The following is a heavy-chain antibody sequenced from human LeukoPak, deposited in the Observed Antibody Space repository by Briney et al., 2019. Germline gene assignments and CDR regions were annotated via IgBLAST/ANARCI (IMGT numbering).Heavy chain of an antibody. D-gene: IGHD3-10*01. Sequence: ASVKVSCKASGYTFTGYYMHWVRQAPGQGLEWMGWINPNSGGTNYAQKFQGRVTMTRDTSISTAYMELSRLRSDDTAVYYCARDITIVRGLVPLGYWGQGALVTVSS. CDR1: GYTFTGYY. CDR2: INPNSGGT. V-gene: IGHV1-2*02. J-gene: IGHJ4*02. CDR3: ARDITIVRGLVPLGY.